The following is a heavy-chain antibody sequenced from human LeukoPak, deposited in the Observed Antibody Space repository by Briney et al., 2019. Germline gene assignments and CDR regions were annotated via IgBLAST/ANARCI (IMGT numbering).Heavy chain of an antibody. J-gene: IGHJ4*02. CDR1: GYTFTSYA. D-gene: IGHD3-22*01. V-gene: IGHV7-4-1*02. Sequence: ASVTVSCKASGYTFTSYAMNWVRQAPGQGLEWMGWINTNTGNPTYAQGFTGRFVFSLDTSVSTAYLQISSLKAEDTAVYYCARGGDVYDSSGYYPTEFDYWGQGTLVTVSS. CDR3: ARGGDVYDSSGYYPTEFDY. CDR2: INTNTGNP.